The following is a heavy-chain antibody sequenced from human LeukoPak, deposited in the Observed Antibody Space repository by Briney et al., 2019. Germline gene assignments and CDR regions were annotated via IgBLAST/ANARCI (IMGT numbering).Heavy chain of an antibody. D-gene: IGHD3-10*01. J-gene: IGHJ4*02. CDR1: GFTFSSYA. V-gene: IGHV3-30-3*01. CDR2: ISYDGDNK. CDR3: ARDLVLLWFGNFDY. Sequence: GGSLRLSCAASGFTFSSYAMHWVRQAPGKGLEWVALISYDGDNKYYADSVKGRFTISRDNSKNTLYLQMNSLRAEDTAVYYCARDLVLLWFGNFDYWGQGTLVTVSS.